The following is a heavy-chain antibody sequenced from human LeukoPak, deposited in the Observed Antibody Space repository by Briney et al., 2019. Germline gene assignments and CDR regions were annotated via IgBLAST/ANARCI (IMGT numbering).Heavy chain of an antibody. J-gene: IGHJ4*02. V-gene: IGHV1-8*01. CDR2: MNPNSGNT. CDR3: ARAPTAHYYDSSGYTDY. CDR1: GYTFTSYD. Sequence: ASVKVSCKASGYTFTSYDINWVRQATGQGLEWMGWMNPNSGNTGYAQKFQGRVTMTRNTSISTAYMELRSLRSEDTAVYYCARAPTAHYYDSSGYTDYWGQGTLVTVSS. D-gene: IGHD3-22*01.